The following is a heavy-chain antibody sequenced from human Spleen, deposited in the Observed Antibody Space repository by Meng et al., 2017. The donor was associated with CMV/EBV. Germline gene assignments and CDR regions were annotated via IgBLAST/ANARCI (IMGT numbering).Heavy chain of an antibody. CDR3: AEDHPTLGIYSDY. Sequence: GESLKISCAASGFTFSSYAMSWVRQAPGKGLEWVSAISGSGGSTYYADSVKGRFTISRDNSKNTLYLQMNSLRAEDTAVYYCAEDHPTLGIYSDYWGQGTLVTVSS. D-gene: IGHD3-3*02. V-gene: IGHV3-23*01. CDR1: GFTFSSYA. CDR2: ISGSGGST. J-gene: IGHJ4*02.